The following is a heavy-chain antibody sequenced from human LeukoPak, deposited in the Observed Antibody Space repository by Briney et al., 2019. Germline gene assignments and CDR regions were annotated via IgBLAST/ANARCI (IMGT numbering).Heavy chain of an antibody. CDR1: GGSISSGDYY. D-gene: IGHD1-7*01. CDR2: IYYSGST. Sequence: SQTLSLTCTVSGGSISSGDYYWSWIRQPPGKGLEWIGYIYYSGSTYYNPSLKSRVTISVDTSKNQFSLKLSSVTAADTAVYYCARKGITGTTPFDYWGQGTLVTVSS. J-gene: IGHJ4*02. CDR3: ARKGITGTTPFDY. V-gene: IGHV4-30-4*08.